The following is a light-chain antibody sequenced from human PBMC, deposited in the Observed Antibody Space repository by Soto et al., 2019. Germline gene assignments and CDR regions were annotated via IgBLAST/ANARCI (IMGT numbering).Light chain of an antibody. CDR2: KAS. V-gene: IGKV1-5*03. CDR3: QQYYTNSWS. J-gene: IGKJ1*01. Sequence: IKMPQWPSTLSGSVGDRVTIHCPASQTISSWLAWYQQKPGKAPKLLIYKASTLKSGVPSRFSGSGSGTEFTLTISSLQSEDVAVYYCQQYYTNSWSFGQGTKVDIK. CDR1: QTISSW.